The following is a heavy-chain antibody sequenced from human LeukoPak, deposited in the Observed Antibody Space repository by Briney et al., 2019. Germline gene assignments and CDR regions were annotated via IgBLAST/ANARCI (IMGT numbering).Heavy chain of an antibody. CDR2: ISGSTVDI. Sequence: PGGSLRLSCAASGFTFNNYPTSWVRQAPGKGLEWISVISGSTVDIAYAEYVKGRFTISRDNSRNTLYLQMNSLRAEDTAVYYCAKKIWDSRGYYYDYWGQGTLVTVSS. CDR1: GFTFNNYP. J-gene: IGHJ4*02. V-gene: IGHV3-23*01. D-gene: IGHD3-22*01. CDR3: AKKIWDSRGYYYDY.